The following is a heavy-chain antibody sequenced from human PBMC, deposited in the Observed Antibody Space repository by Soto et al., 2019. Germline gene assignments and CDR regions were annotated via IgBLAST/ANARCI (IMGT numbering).Heavy chain of an antibody. V-gene: IGHV3-11*01. CDR2: IGSSGSTI. Sequence: QVYLVESGGGLVQPGGSLRLSCEASVFTFSDYYMTWIRQAPGKGLEWVAHIGSSGSTINHADSVKGRFTISRDNAKNSLYLQMNSLRDDDTAVYYCARAGGSGWSLDFWGQGTLVTVSS. D-gene: IGHD6-19*01. CDR3: ARAGGSGWSLDF. CDR1: VFTFSDYY. J-gene: IGHJ4*02.